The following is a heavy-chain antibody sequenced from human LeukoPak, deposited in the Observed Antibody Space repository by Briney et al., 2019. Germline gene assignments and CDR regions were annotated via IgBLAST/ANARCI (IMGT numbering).Heavy chain of an antibody. D-gene: IGHD2-2*01. Sequence: GESLKISCKGSGYSFTTHWIGWVRQMPGKGLEWMGIIYPGDSDTRYSPSFQGQVTISADKSITTAYLQWSSLKASDTAMYYCATLGYCSSTSCLYGMDVWGQGTTVTVSS. CDR3: ATLGYCSSTSCLYGMDV. V-gene: IGHV5-51*01. CDR1: GYSFTTHW. J-gene: IGHJ6*02. CDR2: IYPGDSDT.